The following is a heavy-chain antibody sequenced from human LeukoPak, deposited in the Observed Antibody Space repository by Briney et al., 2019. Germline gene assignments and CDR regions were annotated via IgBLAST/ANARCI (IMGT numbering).Heavy chain of an antibody. CDR1: GVTLSSYA. CDR2: ISSSGSGGNT. J-gene: IGHJ2*01. Sequence: GGSLRLSCTASGVTLSSYAMSWARQAPGKGLEWVSGISSSGSGGNTYYADSVKGRFTISRDSSKNTLFLHMNTLRAEDTAIYYCAKDRTVGASYRYFDLWGRGTLVTVSS. D-gene: IGHD1-26*01. V-gene: IGHV3-23*01. CDR3: AKDRTVGASYRYFDL.